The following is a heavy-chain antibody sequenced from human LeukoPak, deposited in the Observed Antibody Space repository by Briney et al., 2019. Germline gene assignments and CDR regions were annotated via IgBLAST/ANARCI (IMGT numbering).Heavy chain of an antibody. J-gene: IGHJ4*02. CDR3: ARVGLRFVVAVADYYFDY. D-gene: IGHD2-15*01. V-gene: IGHV3-53*01. CDR2: IYSGGST. Sequence: PGGSLRLSCAASGFTVSSNYMSWVRQAPGKGLEWVSVIYSGGSTYYADSVKGRFTISRDNSKNTLYLQMNSLRAEDTAVYYCARVGLRFVVAVADYYFDYWGQGTLVTVSS. CDR1: GFTVSSNY.